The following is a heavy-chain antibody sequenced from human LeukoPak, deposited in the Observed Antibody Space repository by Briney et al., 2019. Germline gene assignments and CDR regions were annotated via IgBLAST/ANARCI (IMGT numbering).Heavy chain of an antibody. CDR1: GFIFSDYW. D-gene: IGHD2/OR15-2a*01. J-gene: IGHJ4*02. V-gene: IGHV3-7*01. CDR3: ARLLGSVTTYDY. CDR2: LWPAGGTV. Sequence: GGSVRLSCAASGFIFSDYWMSWVRQAPGKGLEWVATLWPAGGTVHYMDSVQGRFTISRDNAENSLYLQMNSLRVEDTAVYYCARLLGSVTTYDYWGQGTLVTVSS.